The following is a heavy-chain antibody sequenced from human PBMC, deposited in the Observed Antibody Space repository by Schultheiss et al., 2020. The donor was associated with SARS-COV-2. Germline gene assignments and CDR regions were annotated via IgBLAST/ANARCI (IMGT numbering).Heavy chain of an antibody. Sequence: GESLKISCTVSGFTFGDYAMNWFRQAPGKGLEWVAFIRSKPYGGTPEYAASVKGRFTISRDDSKNTLYLQMNSLRDEDTAVYYCARDCRDYGDRSYWGQGTLVTVSS. CDR2: IRSKPYGGTP. D-gene: IGHD4-17*01. V-gene: IGHV3-49*03. CDR3: ARDCRDYGDRSY. J-gene: IGHJ4*02. CDR1: GFTFGDYA.